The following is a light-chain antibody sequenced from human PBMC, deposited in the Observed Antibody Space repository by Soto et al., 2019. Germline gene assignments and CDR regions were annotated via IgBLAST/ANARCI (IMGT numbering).Light chain of an antibody. Sequence: EIVMTQSPATLSVSPGERATLFCRASQSVSSNLAWYQQKPGQAPRLLIYGASTRATGIPARFSGSGSGTEFTHTISSLQSEDFAVYYCQQYNNWPPYTFGQGTKLELK. V-gene: IGKV3-15*01. CDR3: QQYNNWPPYT. CDR2: GAS. CDR1: QSVSSN. J-gene: IGKJ2*01.